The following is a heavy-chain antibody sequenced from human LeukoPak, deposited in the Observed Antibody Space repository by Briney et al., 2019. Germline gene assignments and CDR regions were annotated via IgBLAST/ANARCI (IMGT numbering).Heavy chain of an antibody. CDR2: INQDGGEK. CDR1: GFTFSSYG. D-gene: IGHD2-2*01. Sequence: PGGSLRLSCAASGFTFSSYGMHWVRQAPGKGLEWVANINQDGGEKYYVDSVKGRFTISRDNAENSLYLQMNSLRAEDTAVYHCATGRSCTTCYLPDYWGQGTLVTVSS. V-gene: IGHV3-7*01. CDR3: ATGRSCTTCYLPDY. J-gene: IGHJ4*02.